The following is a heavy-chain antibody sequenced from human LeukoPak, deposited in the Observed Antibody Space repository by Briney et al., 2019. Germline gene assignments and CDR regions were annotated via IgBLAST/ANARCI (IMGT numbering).Heavy chain of an antibody. V-gene: IGHV3-9*01. CDR1: GFTFDDYA. J-gene: IGHJ3*02. CDR3: AREGGYYDSSGYYPYDAFDI. D-gene: IGHD3-22*01. CDR2: ISWNSGSI. Sequence: PGRSLRLSCAASGFTFDDYAMHWVRQAPGKGLEWVSGISWNSGSIGYADSVKGRFTISRDNAKNSLYLQMNSLGAEDTAVYYCAREGGYYDSSGYYPYDAFDIWGQGTMVTVSS.